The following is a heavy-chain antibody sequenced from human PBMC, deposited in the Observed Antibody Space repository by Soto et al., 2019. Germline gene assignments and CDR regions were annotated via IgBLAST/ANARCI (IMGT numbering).Heavy chain of an antibody. CDR3: ARIQPYDYVDC. D-gene: IGHD3-16*01. CDR2: IIPILGIA. CDR1: GGTFSSYT. V-gene: IGHV1-69*02. J-gene: IGHJ4*02. Sequence: QVQLVQSGAEVKKPGSSVKVSCKASGGTFSSYTIDWVRQAPGQGLEWMGRIIPILGIANYAQQFQGRVTMTGDKSTSTAYMELSSLRSEDTAVYYCARIQPYDYVDCWGQGTVVTVSS.